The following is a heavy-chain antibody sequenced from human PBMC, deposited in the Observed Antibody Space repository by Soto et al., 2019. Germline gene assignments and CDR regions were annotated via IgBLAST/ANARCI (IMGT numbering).Heavy chain of an antibody. J-gene: IGHJ4*02. CDR2: IYWADDK. Sequence: QITLNESGPTVVRPTETLTLTCRFSGFSLTTSGVGVGWIRQSPGKAPEWLALIYWADDKRYSASLKSRLTITKYTSKNQVVLTVSDLDPTDTATYYCAHRVLRTVFGLVTTTAISFDFWGQGTPVAVSS. V-gene: IGHV2-5*02. D-gene: IGHD3-3*01. CDR1: GFSLTTSGVG. CDR3: AHRVLRTVFGLVTTTAISFDF.